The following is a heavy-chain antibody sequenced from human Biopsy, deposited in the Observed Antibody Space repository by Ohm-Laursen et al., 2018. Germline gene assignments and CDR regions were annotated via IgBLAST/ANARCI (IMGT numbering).Heavy chain of an antibody. V-gene: IGHV1-2*02. CDR3: ARGGLNYWYFDL. CDR2: INPNSGGT. Sequence: SSVKVSCNASGYTFTDSYMHWVRQAPGQGLEWMGWINPNSGGTDYAQKFQGRVTMTRDTSMSTAYMELNRLRPDDTAVYYCARGGLNYWYFDLWGRGTLVTVSS. CDR1: GYTFTDSY. D-gene: IGHD1-26*01. J-gene: IGHJ2*01.